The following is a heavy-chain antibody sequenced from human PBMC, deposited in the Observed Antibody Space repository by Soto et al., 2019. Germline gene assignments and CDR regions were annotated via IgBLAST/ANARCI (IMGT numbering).Heavy chain of an antibody. Sequence: PGGSLRLSCAASGFTFSNHAMSWVRQAPGKGLEWVSGISDSGGLTYYADSVKGRFSMSRDNSKNTLYLQMKKLRAEDTAVYFCAKRQGIGAAAKNFDFWGQGTLVTVSS. CDR2: ISDSGGLT. J-gene: IGHJ4*02. D-gene: IGHD6-13*01. CDR3: AKRQGIGAAAKNFDF. V-gene: IGHV3-23*01. CDR1: GFTFSNHA.